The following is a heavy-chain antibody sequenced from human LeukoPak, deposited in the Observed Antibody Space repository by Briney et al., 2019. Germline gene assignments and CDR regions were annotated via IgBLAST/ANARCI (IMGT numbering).Heavy chain of an antibody. CDR2: IYSGGST. CDR1: GFIVSSNY. Sequence: GGSLRLSCAASGFIVSSNYMSWVRQAPGKGLQWVSIIYSGGSTYYADSVKGRFTISRDNSKNTLYLQMNSLTAEDTAVYYCARGSSSGWYGGNWGQGTLVTVSS. J-gene: IGHJ4*02. D-gene: IGHD6-19*01. V-gene: IGHV3-53*01. CDR3: ARGSSSGWYGGN.